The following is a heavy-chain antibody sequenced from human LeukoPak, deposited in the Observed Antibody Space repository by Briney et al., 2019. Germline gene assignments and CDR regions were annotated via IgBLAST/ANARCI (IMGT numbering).Heavy chain of an antibody. J-gene: IGHJ4*02. CDR3: ARDRGTSGYIFDY. D-gene: IGHD3-22*01. CDR1: GLTVSSNS. CDR2: IYSGGAT. V-gene: IGHV3-53*01. Sequence: PGGSLRLSCAPSGLTVSSNSMRWVRQAPGKGLEWVSVIYSGGATYYADSVKGRFTISRDNSKNTVYLQMNSLRAEDTAVYYCARDRGTSGYIFDYWGRGTLVTVSS.